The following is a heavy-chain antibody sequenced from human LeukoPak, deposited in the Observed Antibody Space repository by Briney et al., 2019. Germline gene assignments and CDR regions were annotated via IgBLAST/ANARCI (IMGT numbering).Heavy chain of an antibody. D-gene: IGHD3-10*01. CDR3: ARDRGGGSGSPAAPDWFDP. V-gene: IGHV3-30-3*01. CDR1: GFTFSSYA. Sequence: SGGSLRLSCAASGFTFSSYAMHWVRQAPGKGLGWVAVISYDGSNKYYADSVKGRFTISRDNSKNTLYLQMNSLRAEDTAVYYCARDRGGGSGSPAAPDWFDPWGQGTLVTVSS. CDR2: ISYDGSNK. J-gene: IGHJ5*02.